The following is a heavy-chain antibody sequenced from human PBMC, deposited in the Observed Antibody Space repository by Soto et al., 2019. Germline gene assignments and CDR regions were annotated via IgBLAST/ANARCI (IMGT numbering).Heavy chain of an antibody. CDR2: IYYSGIA. CDR1: GGSISTYY. Sequence: SETLSLTCTVSGGSISTYYWSWIRQPLGKGLEWIGYIYYSGIANYNPSLKSRVTISVDTSKNQVSLKLSSVTAADTAVYYCARVSGIYYYGMDVWGQGTTVTVSS. V-gene: IGHV4-59*12. D-gene: IGHD3-10*01. CDR3: ARVSGIYYYGMDV. J-gene: IGHJ6*02.